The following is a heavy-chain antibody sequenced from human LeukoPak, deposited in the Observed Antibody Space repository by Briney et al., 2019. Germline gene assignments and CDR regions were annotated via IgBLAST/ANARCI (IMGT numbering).Heavy chain of an antibody. CDR1: GFNFNTYW. D-gene: IGHD2-15*01. CDR3: ARDGLEYCSGGSCYYDY. V-gene: IGHV3-7*01. Sequence: GGSLRLSCAASGFNFNTYWMSWVRQTPGKGLEWVANIKEDGSEKYYMDSVKGRFTISRDNVKNSLYLQMNSLRAEDTAVYYCARDGLEYCSGGSCYYDYWGQGTLVTVSS. J-gene: IGHJ4*02. CDR2: IKEDGSEK.